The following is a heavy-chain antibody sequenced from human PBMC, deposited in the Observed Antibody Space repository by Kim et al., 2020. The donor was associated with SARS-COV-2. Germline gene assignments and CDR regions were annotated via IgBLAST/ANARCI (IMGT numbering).Heavy chain of an antibody. CDR3: AKVRYGIVVGMMDY. V-gene: IGHV3-7*03. Sequence: YVDSVKGRLTLARDNAKNSLYLQVNSLRAEDTGVYYCAKVRYGIVVGMMDYWGQGTLVTVSS. D-gene: IGHD2-2*01. J-gene: IGHJ4*02.